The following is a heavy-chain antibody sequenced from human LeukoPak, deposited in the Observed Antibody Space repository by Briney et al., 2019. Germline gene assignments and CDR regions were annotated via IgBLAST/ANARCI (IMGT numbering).Heavy chain of an antibody. V-gene: IGHV4-30-2*01. CDR3: ARVDYDILTGWFDP. CDR1: GGSISSGGYS. J-gene: IGHJ5*02. D-gene: IGHD3-9*01. Sequence: PSETLSLTCAVSGGSISSGGYSWSWLRQPPGKGLEWIGYIYHSGSTYYNPSLKSRVTISVDRSKNQFSLKLSSVTAADTAVYYCARVDYDILTGWFDPWGQGTLVTVSS. CDR2: IYHSGST.